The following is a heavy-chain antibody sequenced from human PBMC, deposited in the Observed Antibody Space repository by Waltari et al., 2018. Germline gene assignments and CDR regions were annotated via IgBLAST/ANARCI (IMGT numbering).Heavy chain of an antibody. V-gene: IGHV1-2*02. CDR2: INPNSGGT. Sequence: QVQLVQSGAEVKKPGASVKVSCKASGYTFTGYYMHWVRQAPGQGLEWMGWINPNSGGTNYAQKFQGRVTMTRDTSSSTAYMELSRLRSDDTAVYYCARDGPRGGWEPRTLDYWGQGTLVTVSS. D-gene: IGHD1-26*01. J-gene: IGHJ4*02. CDR3: ARDGPRGGWEPRTLDY. CDR1: GYTFTGYY.